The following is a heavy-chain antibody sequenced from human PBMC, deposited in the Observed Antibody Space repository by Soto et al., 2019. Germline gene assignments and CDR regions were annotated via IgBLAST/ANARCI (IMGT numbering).Heavy chain of an antibody. CDR1: GFTFSSCW. D-gene: IGHD4-4*01. CDR3: ARGIGTVTINSYYYYMDV. CDR2: IINDGSRT. Sequence: EVQLVESGGGLAQPGGSLRLSCAASGFTFSSCWMHWVRQAPGKGLVWVSRIINDGSRTAYTDSVKGRFTISRDNAKNTLYLQMNSLRPDDTAVYYCARGIGTVTINSYYYYMDVWDKGTTVTVSS. J-gene: IGHJ6*03. V-gene: IGHV3-74*01.